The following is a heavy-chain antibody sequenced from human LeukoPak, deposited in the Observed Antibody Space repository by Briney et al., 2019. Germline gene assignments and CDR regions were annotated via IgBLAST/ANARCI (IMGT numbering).Heavy chain of an antibody. CDR2: VNPNSGDT. D-gene: IGHD1-26*01. CDR3: ARDQAEWELLDFDY. J-gene: IGHJ4*02. Sequence: ASVKVSCKASGYTFTGYYMHWVRQAPGQGLEWMGWVNPNSGDTNYAQKLQGRVTMTTDTSTSTTYMELRSLRSDDTAVYYCARDQAEWELLDFDYWGQGTLVTVSS. V-gene: IGHV1-2*02. CDR1: GYTFTGYY.